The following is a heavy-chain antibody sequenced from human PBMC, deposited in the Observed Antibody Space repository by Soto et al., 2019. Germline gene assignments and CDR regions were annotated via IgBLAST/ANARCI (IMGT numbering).Heavy chain of an antibody. J-gene: IGHJ4*02. CDR2: VYNTGST. CDR1: GGSISSGGYS. Sequence: SETLSLTCAVSGGSISSGGYSWNWIRQPPGKGLEWIGYVYNTGSTTYNPSLKSRVTISIDTSKNQFSLKLSFVTAADTAVYYCAAQGLLTGSYYWGQGILVTVSS. CDR3: AAQGLLTGSYY. V-gene: IGHV4-61*08. D-gene: IGHD3-9*01.